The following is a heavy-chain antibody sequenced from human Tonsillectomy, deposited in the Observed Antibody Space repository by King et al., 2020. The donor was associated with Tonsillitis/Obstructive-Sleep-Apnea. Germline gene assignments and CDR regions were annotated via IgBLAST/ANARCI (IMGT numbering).Heavy chain of an antibody. J-gene: IGHJ4*02. D-gene: IGHD3-22*01. CDR3: SSVHPSYYDSSV. V-gene: IGHV4-39*01. CDR1: GGSISSSSYY. Sequence: QLQESGPGLVKPSETLSLTCTVSGGSISSSSYYWGWIRQPPGKGLEWIGSIYYSGSTYYNPSLKSRVTISVDTSKNQFSLKLSAVTAADTAVYYCSSVHPSYYDSSVWGQGTLVTVSS. CDR2: IYYSGST.